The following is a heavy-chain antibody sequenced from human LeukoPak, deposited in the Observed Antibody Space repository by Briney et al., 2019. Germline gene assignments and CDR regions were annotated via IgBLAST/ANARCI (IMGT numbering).Heavy chain of an antibody. Sequence: GGSLRLSCAASGFTFSSYAMHWVRQAPGKGLEWVAVISYDGSNKYYADSVKGRFTISRDNSKNTLYLQMNGLRAEDTAVYYCARGPRPYDSSGYYASDEHDYWGQGTLVTVSS. D-gene: IGHD3-22*01. J-gene: IGHJ4*02. V-gene: IGHV3-30-3*01. CDR1: GFTFSSYA. CDR3: ARGPRPYDSSGYYASDEHDY. CDR2: ISYDGSNK.